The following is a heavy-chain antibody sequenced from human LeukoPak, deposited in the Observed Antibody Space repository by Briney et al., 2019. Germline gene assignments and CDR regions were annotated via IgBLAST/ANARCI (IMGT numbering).Heavy chain of an antibody. CDR3: AKGAAAGIRGYFDY. D-gene: IGHD6-25*01. J-gene: IGHJ4*02. V-gene: IGHV3-9*01. CDR1: GFSFDDYA. CDR2: ISYNRDAT. Sequence: GGSLRLSCEASGFSFDDYAMHWVRQAPGKGLEWVSGISYNRDATGYADSVKGRFTVSRDNAKNFLYLQMNSLRSEDTALYYCAKGAAAGIRGYFDYWGQGILVTVSS.